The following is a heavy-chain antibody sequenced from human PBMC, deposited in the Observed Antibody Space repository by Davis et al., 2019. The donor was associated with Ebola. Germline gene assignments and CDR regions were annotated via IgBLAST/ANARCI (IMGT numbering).Heavy chain of an antibody. J-gene: IGHJ4*02. D-gene: IGHD3-22*01. Sequence: SQTLSLTSAISGDSVSSTSAAWNWIRQSPSRGLEWLGRTYYRSKWFVDYAPSVKSRITINADTSKNQFSLQLTSVTPDDTAVYYCARDPPYDQGYDYWGQGTLVTVSS. CDR2: TYYRSKWFV. V-gene: IGHV6-1*01. CDR3: ARDPPYDQGYDY. CDR1: GDSVSSTSAA.